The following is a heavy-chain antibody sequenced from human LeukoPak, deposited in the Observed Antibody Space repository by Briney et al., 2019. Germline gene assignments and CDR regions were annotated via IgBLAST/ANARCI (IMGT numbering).Heavy chain of an antibody. J-gene: IGHJ3*02. Sequence: SETLSLTCTVSGASTIHFYWNWIRQPPRKGLEWIGYMHKSGGSKHSPPLKRGVTISIDTFKNPFSIHLTSVTAANTCLFSGGRSGEWLRKAFDIWGEGTPFRVSS. D-gene: IGHD5-12*01. CDR1: GASTIHFY. CDR3: GRSGEWLRKAFDI. V-gene: IGHV4-59*01. CDR2: MHKSGGS.